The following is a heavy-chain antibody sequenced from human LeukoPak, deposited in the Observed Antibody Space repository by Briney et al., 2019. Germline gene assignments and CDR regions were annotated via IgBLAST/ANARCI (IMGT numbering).Heavy chain of an antibody. CDR2: IYYSGST. V-gene: IGHV4-59*12. CDR1: GGSISSYY. Sequence: SETLSLTCTVSGGSISSYYWSWIRQPPGKGLEWIGYIYYSGSTNYNPSLKSRVTISVDTSKNQFSLKLSSVTAADTAVYYCARDSEGRSSWYRNWFDPWGQGTLVTVSS. CDR3: ARDSEGRSSWYRNWFDP. D-gene: IGHD6-13*01. J-gene: IGHJ5*02.